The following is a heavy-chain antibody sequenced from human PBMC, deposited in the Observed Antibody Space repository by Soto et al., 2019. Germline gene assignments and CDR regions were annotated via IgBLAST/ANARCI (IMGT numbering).Heavy chain of an antibody. D-gene: IGHD3-3*01. CDR1: GYNLTELS. J-gene: IGHJ5*02. Sequence: ASVKVSCKVSGYNLTELSMHWVRQAPGKGLEWMGGFDPEDGETIYAQKFQGRVTMTEDTSTDTAYMELSSLRSEDTAVYYCATGRITIFGVVNWFDPWSQGTLVTVSS. CDR2: FDPEDGET. V-gene: IGHV1-24*01. CDR3: ATGRITIFGVVNWFDP.